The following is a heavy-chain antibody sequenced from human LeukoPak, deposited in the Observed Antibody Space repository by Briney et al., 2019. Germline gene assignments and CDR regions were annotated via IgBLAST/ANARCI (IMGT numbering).Heavy chain of an antibody. V-gene: IGHV3-23*01. J-gene: IGHJ4*02. CDR2: IRSSGDNT. CDR1: GFTFSNYA. Sequence: GGSLRLSCAASGFTFSNYAMSWFRQAPGKGLEWVSAIRSSGDNTYYADSVKGRFTISRDNSKNTLYLQVNSLRAEDTAVYYCAEDTPEENYGGGYYFDYWGQGTLVTVSS. D-gene: IGHD1-7*01. CDR3: AEDTPEENYGGGYYFDY.